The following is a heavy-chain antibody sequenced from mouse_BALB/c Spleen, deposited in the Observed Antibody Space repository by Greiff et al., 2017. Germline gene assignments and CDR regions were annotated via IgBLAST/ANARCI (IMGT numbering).Heavy chain of an antibody. CDR3: TRGGKPFAY. D-gene: IGHD2-1*01. J-gene: IGHJ3*01. CDR1: GYTFTSYW. Sequence: LQQPGSELVRPGASVKLSCKASGYTFTSYWMHWVKQRPGQGLEWIGNIYPGSGSTNYDEKFKSKATLTVDTSSSTAYMQLSSLTSEDSAVYYCTRGGKPFAYWGQGTLVTVSA. V-gene: IGHV1S22*01. CDR2: IYPGSGST.